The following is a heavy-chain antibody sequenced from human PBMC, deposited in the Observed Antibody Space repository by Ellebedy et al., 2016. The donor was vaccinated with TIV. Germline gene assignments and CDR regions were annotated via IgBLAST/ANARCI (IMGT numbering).Heavy chain of an antibody. J-gene: IGHJ5*02. CDR3: ARDTRHGLADSWFDP. V-gene: IGHV4-34*01. CDR2: IDHSGST. D-gene: IGHD3-3*01. Sequence: MPSETLSLTCAVYGGSFSGYYWSWIRQPPGKGLEWIGEIDHSGSTNYNPSLKSRVTISVDTSKNQFSLKMTSVTAADTALYYCARDTRHGLADSWFDPWGQGTLVIVSS. CDR1: GGSFSGYY.